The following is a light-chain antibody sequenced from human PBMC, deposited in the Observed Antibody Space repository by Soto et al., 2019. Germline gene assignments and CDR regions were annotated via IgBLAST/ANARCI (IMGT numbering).Light chain of an antibody. Sequence: QSVLTQPPSASGSPGQSVTISCTGTSSDVGGYNYVSWYQQHPGKAPKLMIYEVIKRPSGVPDRFSGSKSGNTASLTVSGLQAEDEADYYCNSYVGSNNYVFGTGTKLTVL. CDR2: EVI. V-gene: IGLV2-8*01. J-gene: IGLJ1*01. CDR1: SSDVGGYNY. CDR3: NSYVGSNNYV.